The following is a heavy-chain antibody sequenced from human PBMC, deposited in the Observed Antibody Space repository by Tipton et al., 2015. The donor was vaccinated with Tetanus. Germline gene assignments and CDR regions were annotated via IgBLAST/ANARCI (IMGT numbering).Heavy chain of an antibody. CDR2: ISSTSSYI. J-gene: IGHJ4*02. CDR3: VTGRVFDY. CDR1: GFTFSSHS. Sequence: GSLRLSCAASGFTFSSHSINWVRQSPGKGLQWVSSISSTSSYISYRDSVKGRSTISRDNGRNSLFLQMNNLTEEDTGIYYCVTGRVFDYWGQGTLVTVSS. V-gene: IGHV3-21*01.